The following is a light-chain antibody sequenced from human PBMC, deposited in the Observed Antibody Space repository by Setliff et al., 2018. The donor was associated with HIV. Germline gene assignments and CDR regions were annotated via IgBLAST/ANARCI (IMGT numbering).Light chain of an antibody. CDR3: SSYAGSSTYV. J-gene: IGLJ1*01. CDR1: SSDVGTYKS. V-gene: IGLV2-18*02. CDR2: EVT. Sequence: SALAQPPSVSGSLGKSVTISCTGTSSDVGTYKSVSWYQQSPGTAPRLMIYEVTNRPSGVPDRFSGSKSGNTASLTISGLQAEDEADYYCSSYAGSSTYVFGVGTKVTVL.